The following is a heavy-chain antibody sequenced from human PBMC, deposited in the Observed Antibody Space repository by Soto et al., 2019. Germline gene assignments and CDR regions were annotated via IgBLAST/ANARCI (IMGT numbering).Heavy chain of an antibody. Sequence: GVSLRLSCAASGVTFSSHAMSWVRQAPGKGLEWVSAISGGGGSTYSADSVKGRFTISRDNSKNTVYLQMSSLRAEDTAIYYCAKEPEKTGRGWFDPWGQGTLVSVSS. CDR2: ISGGGGST. CDR3: AKEPEKTGRGWFDP. V-gene: IGHV3-23*01. J-gene: IGHJ5*02. CDR1: GVTFSSHA. D-gene: IGHD7-27*01.